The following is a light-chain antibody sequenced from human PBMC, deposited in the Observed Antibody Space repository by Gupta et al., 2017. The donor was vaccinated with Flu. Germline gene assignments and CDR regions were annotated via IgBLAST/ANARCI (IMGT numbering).Light chain of an antibody. CDR3: GTWDNSLSAMV. V-gene: IGLV1-51*01. CDR1: SSNIAINY. CDR2: DNH. Sequence: QSILTQPPSMSAAPGQKVTISCSGSSSNIAINYVSWYQHVPGAAPKLLIFDNHKRPSGIPDRFSGSKSGTSATLDITGLQTGDEADYYCGTWDNSLSAMVFGGGTKLTVL. J-gene: IGLJ3*02.